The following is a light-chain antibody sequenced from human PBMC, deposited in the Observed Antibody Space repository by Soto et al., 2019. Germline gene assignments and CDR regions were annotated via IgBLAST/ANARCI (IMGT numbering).Light chain of an antibody. CDR1: SSDFGGYNY. CDR3: SSYAGSNSYV. J-gene: IGLJ1*01. V-gene: IGLV2-8*01. CDR2: EVT. Sequence: QSALTQPPSASGSPGQSVTISCTGTSSDFGGYNYVSWYQQHPGKAPKLIIYEVTKRPSGVPDRFSGSKSGNTASLTVSGLQAEEEAEYCCSSYAGSNSYVFGTGTKVTVL.